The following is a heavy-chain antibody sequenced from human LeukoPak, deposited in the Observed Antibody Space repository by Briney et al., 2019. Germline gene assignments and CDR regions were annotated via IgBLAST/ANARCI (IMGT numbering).Heavy chain of an antibody. Sequence: ASVKVSFKASGYTFTGYYMHWVRQAPGQGLEWMGWINPNSGGTNYAQKFQGRVTMTRDTSISTAYMELSRLRSDDTAVYYCARGGYYYDSSGYGAFDIWGQGTMVTVSS. V-gene: IGHV1-2*02. D-gene: IGHD3-22*01. CDR1: GYTFTGYY. CDR3: ARGGYYYDSSGYGAFDI. J-gene: IGHJ3*02. CDR2: INPNSGGT.